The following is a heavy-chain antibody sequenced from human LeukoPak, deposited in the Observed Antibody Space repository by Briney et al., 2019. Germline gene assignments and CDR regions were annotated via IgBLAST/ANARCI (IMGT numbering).Heavy chain of an antibody. V-gene: IGHV1-8*02. CDR3: ARGGIVVVPAAIVWFDP. CDR1: GYTFTGYY. CDR2: MNPNSGNT. D-gene: IGHD2-2*02. J-gene: IGHJ5*02. Sequence: ASVKVSCKASGYTFTGYYMHWVRQAPGQGLEWMGWMNPNSGNTGYAQKFQGRVTMTRNTSISTAYMELSSLRSEDTAVYYCARGGIVVVPAAIVWFDPWGQGTLVTVSS.